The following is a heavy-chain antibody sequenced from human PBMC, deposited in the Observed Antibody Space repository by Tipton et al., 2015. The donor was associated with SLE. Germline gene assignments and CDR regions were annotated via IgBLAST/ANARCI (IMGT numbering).Heavy chain of an antibody. CDR3: ANNKRVGSYFDY. J-gene: IGHJ4*02. CDR2: IYYSGST. Sequence: TLSLTCTVSGGSISSGGYYWSWIRQHPGKGLEWIGYIYYSGSTYYNPSLKSRVTILVDTSKNQFSLKLSSVTAADTAVYYCANNKRVGSYFDYWGQGTLVTVSS. CDR1: GGSISSGGYY. V-gene: IGHV4-31*03. D-gene: IGHD3-10*01.